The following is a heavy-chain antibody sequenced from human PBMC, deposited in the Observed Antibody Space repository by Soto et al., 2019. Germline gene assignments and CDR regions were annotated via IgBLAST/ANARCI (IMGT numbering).Heavy chain of an antibody. D-gene: IGHD4-17*01. V-gene: IGHV1-18*01. Sequence: GASVKVSCKASGYTFTSYGISWVRQAPGQGLEWMGWISAYNGNTNYAQKLQGRVTMITDTSTSTAYMGLRSLRSDDTAVYYCARDRGDYGNSEGMDVWGQGTTVTVSS. CDR2: ISAYNGNT. J-gene: IGHJ6*02. CDR3: ARDRGDYGNSEGMDV. CDR1: GYTFTSYG.